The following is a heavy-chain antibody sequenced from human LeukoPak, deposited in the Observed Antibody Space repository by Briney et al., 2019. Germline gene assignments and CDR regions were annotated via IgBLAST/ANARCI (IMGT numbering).Heavy chain of an antibody. CDR1: GSMYNYY. Sequence: SETLSLTCTVSGSMYNYYWSWIRQPPGKGLEWIGYIHYNGITNYNPSLKSRVTMSLDTSRNQVSLKLNSVTAADTAVYYCARHISSGGTYAHFDYWGQGTLVTVSS. CDR2: IHYNGIT. D-gene: IGHD1-26*01. V-gene: IGHV4-59*08. J-gene: IGHJ4*02. CDR3: ARHISSGGTYAHFDY.